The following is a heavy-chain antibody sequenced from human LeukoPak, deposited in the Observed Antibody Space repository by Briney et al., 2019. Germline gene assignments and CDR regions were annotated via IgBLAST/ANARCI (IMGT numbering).Heavy chain of an antibody. CDR1: GFTFSDYS. J-gene: IGHJ4*02. CDR2: ISSSGSLI. Sequence: GGSLRLSCAASGFTFSDYSMKWVRQAPGKGLEWVSSISSSGSLIYYADLVKGRFTISRDNSKNTLYLQMNSLRAEDTAVYYCAKRLSSGYFGYFDYWGQGTLVTVSS. V-gene: IGHV3-21*04. D-gene: IGHD3-22*01. CDR3: AKRLSSGYFGYFDY.